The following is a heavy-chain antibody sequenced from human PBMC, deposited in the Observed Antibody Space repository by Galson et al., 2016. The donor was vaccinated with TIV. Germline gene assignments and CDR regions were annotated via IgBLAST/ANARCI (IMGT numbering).Heavy chain of an antibody. Sequence: SLRLSCAASGFTFSSHAITWVRQAPGKGLEWISAISGGGGSTYHTDSVKGRFTISRDNFKNTVFLQMNSLRAEDTAVYYCAKIDSSCYNYGGRFVYWGQGTLVTVSS. J-gene: IGHJ4*02. CDR1: GFTFSSHA. CDR3: AKIDSSCYNYGGRFVY. V-gene: IGHV3-23*01. CDR2: ISGGGGST. D-gene: IGHD3-22*01.